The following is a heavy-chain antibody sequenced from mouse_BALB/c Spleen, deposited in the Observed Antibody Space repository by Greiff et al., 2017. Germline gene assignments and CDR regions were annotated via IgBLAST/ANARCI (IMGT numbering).Heavy chain of an antibody. Sequence: QVQLKESGAELMKPGASVKISCKATGYTFSSYWIEWVKQRPGHGLEWIGEILPGSGSTNYNEKFKGKATFTADTSSNTAYMQLSSLTSEDSAVYYCARSDDYYGSRGAMDYWGQGTSVTVSS. D-gene: IGHD1-1*01. CDR1: GYTFSSYW. J-gene: IGHJ4*01. CDR2: ILPGSGST. CDR3: ARSDDYYGSRGAMDY. V-gene: IGHV1-9*01.